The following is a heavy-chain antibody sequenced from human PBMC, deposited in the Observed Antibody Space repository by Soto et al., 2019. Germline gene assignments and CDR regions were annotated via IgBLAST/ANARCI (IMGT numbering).Heavy chain of an antibody. D-gene: IGHD2-15*01. Sequence: PGGSLRLSCAASGFTFSSYAMSWVRQAPGKGLEWVSAISGSGGSTYYADSVKGRFTISRDNSKNTLYLQMNSLRAEDTAVYYCAKLERDIVVVVAATFAGFDYWGQGTLVTVSS. V-gene: IGHV3-23*01. J-gene: IGHJ4*02. CDR2: ISGSGGST. CDR3: AKLERDIVVVVAATFAGFDY. CDR1: GFTFSSYA.